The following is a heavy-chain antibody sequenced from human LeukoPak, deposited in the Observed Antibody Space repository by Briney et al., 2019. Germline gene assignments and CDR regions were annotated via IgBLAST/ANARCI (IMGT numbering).Heavy chain of an antibody. CDR2: INWNGGST. Sequence: GGSLRLSCAASGFTFDDYGMSWVRQAPGKGLEWVSSINWNGGSTGYADSVKGRFTISRDNAKKPLYLQMNSLRVEDTALYYCGYCTNGVCQRPYYYYYYYMDVWGKGTTVTVSS. D-gene: IGHD2-8*01. J-gene: IGHJ6*03. V-gene: IGHV3-20*04. CDR3: GYCTNGVCQRPYYYYYYYMDV. CDR1: GFTFDDYG.